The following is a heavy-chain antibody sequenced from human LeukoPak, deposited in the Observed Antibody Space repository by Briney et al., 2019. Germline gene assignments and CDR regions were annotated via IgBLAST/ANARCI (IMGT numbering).Heavy chain of an antibody. D-gene: IGHD6-13*01. CDR1: GYTFTSYA. V-gene: IGHV7-4-1*02. CDR3: AREPLSSSWSYYYYYGMDV. CDR2: INTNTGNP. Sequence: ASVKVSCKASGYTFTSYAMNWVRQAPGQGLEWMGWINTNTGNPTYAQGFTGRFVFSLDASVSTAYLQISSLKAEDTAVYYCAREPLSSSWSYYYYYGMDVWGQGTTVTVSS. J-gene: IGHJ6*02.